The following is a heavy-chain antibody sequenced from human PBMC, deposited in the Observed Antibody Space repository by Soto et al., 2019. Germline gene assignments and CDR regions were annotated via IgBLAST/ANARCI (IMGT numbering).Heavy chain of an antibody. J-gene: IGHJ4*02. CDR1: GCAYKNYA. CDR3: AKGPRHAYWVFADY. V-gene: IGHV3-23*01. D-gene: IGHD3-16*01. CDR2: IIGSGGTT. Sequence: GSMRLGPATSGCAYKNYALNWISQDSGQGLQWVSTIIGSGGTTYYADSVKGRFTISRDNSKDTLYVQMYSLRAEDTAIYYCAKGPRHAYWVFADYWGQGTLV.